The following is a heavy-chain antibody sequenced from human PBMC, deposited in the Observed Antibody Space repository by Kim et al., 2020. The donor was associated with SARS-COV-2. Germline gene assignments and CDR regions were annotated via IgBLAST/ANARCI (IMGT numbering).Heavy chain of an antibody. D-gene: IGHD6-19*01. Sequence: SVKVSCKASGGTFSSYAISWVRQAPGQGLEWMGGIIPIFGTANYAQKFQGRVTITADESTSTAYMELSSLRSEDTAVYYCARPDRNSSGWFYYYYGMDVWGQGTTVTVSS. CDR3: ARPDRNSSGWFYYYYGMDV. CDR2: IIPIFGTA. CDR1: GGTFSSYA. J-gene: IGHJ6*02. V-gene: IGHV1-69*13.